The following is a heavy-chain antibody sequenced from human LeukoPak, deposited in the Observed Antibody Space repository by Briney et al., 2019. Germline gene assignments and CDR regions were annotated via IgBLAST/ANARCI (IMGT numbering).Heavy chain of an antibody. D-gene: IGHD2-15*01. J-gene: IGHJ5*02. V-gene: IGHV4-31*03. CDR3: ARGSYGRGYCSGGSCYP. Sequence: SQTLSLTCTVSGGSISSGGYYRSWIRQHPGKGLEWIGYIYYSGSTYYNPSLKSRVTISVDTSKNQFSLKLSSVTAADTAVYYCARGSYGRGYCSGGSCYPWGQGTLVTVSS. CDR2: IYYSGST. CDR1: GGSISSGGYY.